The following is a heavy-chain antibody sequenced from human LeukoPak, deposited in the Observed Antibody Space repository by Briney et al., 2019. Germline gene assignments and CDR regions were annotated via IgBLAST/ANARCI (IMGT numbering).Heavy chain of an antibody. CDR3: ARLGVYCSSTSCYTGRFDP. Sequence: PSETLSLTCTVSGGSISSYYWSWIRQPPGKGLEWIGYIYYSGSTNYNPSLKSRVTISVDTSKNQFSLKLSSVTAADTAVYYCARLGVYCSSTSCYTGRFDPWGQGTLVTVSS. D-gene: IGHD2-2*02. V-gene: IGHV4-59*12. J-gene: IGHJ5*02. CDR1: GGSISSYY. CDR2: IYYSGST.